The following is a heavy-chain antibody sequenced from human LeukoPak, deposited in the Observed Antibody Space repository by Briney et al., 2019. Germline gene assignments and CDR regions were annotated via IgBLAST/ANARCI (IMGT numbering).Heavy chain of an antibody. J-gene: IGHJ3*02. D-gene: IGHD1-26*01. CDR2: IYSGGST. V-gene: IGHV3-53*01. Sequence: GGSLRLSCAASGFTVSSNYMSWVRQAPGKGLEWVSIIYSGGSTFYADSVKGRFTISRGDSKNTLYLQMNSLRAEDTAVYYCARGGSYLSAFDIWGQGTMVTVSS. CDR1: GFTVSSNY. CDR3: ARGGSYLSAFDI.